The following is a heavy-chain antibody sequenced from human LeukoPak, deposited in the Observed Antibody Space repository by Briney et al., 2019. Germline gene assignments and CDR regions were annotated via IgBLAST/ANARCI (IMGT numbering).Heavy chain of an antibody. J-gene: IGHJ3*02. CDR2: TYHSGST. CDR1: GGSISSGGYS. D-gene: IGHD6-25*01. Sequence: SETLSLTCAVSGGSISSGGYSWSWIRQPPGKGLEWIGYTYHSGSTYYNPSLKSRVTISVDRSKNQFSLKLNSVTAADTAVYYCARASGGAAFDIWGQGTMVTVSS. CDR3: ARASGGAAFDI. V-gene: IGHV4-30-2*01.